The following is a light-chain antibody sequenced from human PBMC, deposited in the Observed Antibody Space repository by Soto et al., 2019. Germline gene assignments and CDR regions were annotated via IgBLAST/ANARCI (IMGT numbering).Light chain of an antibody. J-gene: IGKJ4*01. CDR2: GAS. V-gene: IGKV3-15*01. CDR3: QQYNNWPPVT. CDR1: ETVAGSY. Sequence: EIVLTQSPGTLSWSPGERAPLSCRASETVAGSYLAWYQQKPGQAPRLLIYGASTRATDIPATFSGSGSGTEFTLTLSSLQSEDFAVYYCQQYNNWPPVTFGGGTKVDIK.